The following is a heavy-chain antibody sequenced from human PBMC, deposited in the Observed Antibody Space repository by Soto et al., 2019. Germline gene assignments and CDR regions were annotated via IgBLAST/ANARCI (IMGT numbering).Heavy chain of an antibody. Sequence: SETLSLTCTVSGGSISSYYWSWIRQPPGKGLEWIGYIYYSGSTNYNPSLKSRVTISVDTSKNQFSLKLSSVTAADTAVYYCARVGATYAFDYWGQGTLVTVS. J-gene: IGHJ4*02. CDR3: ARVGATYAFDY. D-gene: IGHD1-26*01. V-gene: IGHV4-59*01. CDR1: GGSISSYY. CDR2: IYYSGST.